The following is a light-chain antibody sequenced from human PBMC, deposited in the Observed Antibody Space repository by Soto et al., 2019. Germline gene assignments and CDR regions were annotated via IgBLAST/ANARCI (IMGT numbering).Light chain of an antibody. V-gene: IGKV3D-15*01. CDR1: ETIISN. J-gene: IGKJ1*01. Sequence: EIVMTQSPATLSMSPGERATLSCRASETIISNLVWYQQKPGQAPRLLIHGASTRATGIPARFSGSGSGTELTLTISSLQSEYFAVYYCQQYKNWPRTFGQGTKVEIK. CDR3: QQYKNWPRT. CDR2: GAS.